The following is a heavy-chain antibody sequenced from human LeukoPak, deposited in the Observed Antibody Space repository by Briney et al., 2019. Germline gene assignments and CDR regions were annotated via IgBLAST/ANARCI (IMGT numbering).Heavy chain of an antibody. D-gene: IGHD2-15*01. V-gene: IGHV1-69*04. J-gene: IGHJ6*02. CDR2: IIPILGIA. Sequence: ASVKVSCKASGGTFSSYAISWVRQAPGQGLEWMGRIIPILGIANYAQKFQGRVTITADKSTSTAYMELSSLRSEDTAVYYCARGSTESGGSALYYYYGMDVWGQGTTVTVSS. CDR3: ARGSTESGGSALYYYYGMDV. CDR1: GGTFSSYA.